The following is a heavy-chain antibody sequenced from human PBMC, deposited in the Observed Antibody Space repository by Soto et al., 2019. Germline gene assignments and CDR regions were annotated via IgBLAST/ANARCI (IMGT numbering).Heavy chain of an antibody. Sequence: GGSRRLSWEASKFRFDEYALPWVGEVPGKGLEWFSLSSWNSNTIGYADSVKGLVTVSRDNAKKSLYWKMNSLRAEDSALYYCAKDTGPNLGQGTLVTVSS. CDR3: AKDTGPN. J-gene: IGHJ4*02. CDR1: KFRFDEYA. V-gene: IGHV3-9*01. CDR2: SSWNSNTI.